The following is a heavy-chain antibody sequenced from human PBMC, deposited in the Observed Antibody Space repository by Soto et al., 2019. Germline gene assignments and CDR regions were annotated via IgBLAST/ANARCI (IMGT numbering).Heavy chain of an antibody. D-gene: IGHD1-7*01. CDR1: GFTFSSYA. CDR2: ISGSGGST. Sequence: GGSLRLSCAASGFTFSSYAMSWVRQAPGKGLEWVSAISGSGGSTYYPDSVKGRLTVSRDTSKNTLYLQMNSLRAEDTDVYYCASKSGLELLKAYYFDYWGQGTLVTVSS. V-gene: IGHV3-23*01. CDR3: ASKSGLELLKAYYFDY. J-gene: IGHJ4*02.